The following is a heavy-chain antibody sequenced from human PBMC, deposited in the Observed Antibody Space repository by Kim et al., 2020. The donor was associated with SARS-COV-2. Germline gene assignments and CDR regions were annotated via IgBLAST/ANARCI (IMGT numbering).Heavy chain of an antibody. CDR2: ST. Sequence: STYYNPSLKSRVTISVDTSKTQFSLKLSSVTAADTAVYYCARDRGGGYFDYWGQGTLVTVSS. V-gene: IGHV4-31*02. CDR3: ARDRGGGYFDY. D-gene: IGHD2-15*01. J-gene: IGHJ4*02.